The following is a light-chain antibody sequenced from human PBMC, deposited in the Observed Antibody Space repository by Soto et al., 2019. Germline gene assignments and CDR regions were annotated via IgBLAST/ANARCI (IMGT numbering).Light chain of an antibody. CDR2: GVS. V-gene: IGKV3-20*01. J-gene: IGKJ4*01. CDR3: QQYDKSPLT. Sequence: EIVLTQSPGTLSLSPGERATLSCSASQSVSNSHLAWHQQKPGQAPRLLIFGVSSRAAGIPDRFSGSGSGTDFTLTISRLEPEDYAVYYCQQYDKSPLTFGGGTKVEIK. CDR1: QSVSNSH.